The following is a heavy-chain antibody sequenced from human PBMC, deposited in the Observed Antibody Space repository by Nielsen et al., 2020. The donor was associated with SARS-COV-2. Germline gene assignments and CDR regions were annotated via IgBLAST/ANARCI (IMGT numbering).Heavy chain of an antibody. CDR3: ATQADGYKSPYDY. Sequence: GGSLRLSCAASGFTFSRHAMNWVRQAPGNGLEWVSIIGAGGDNIYYADSVKGRFTISRDNSKNTLYLQINSLRADDTAVYYCATQADGYKSPYDYWGQGTLVTVSS. J-gene: IGHJ4*02. D-gene: IGHD3-10*01. V-gene: IGHV3-23*01. CDR2: IGAGGDNI. CDR1: GFTFSRHA.